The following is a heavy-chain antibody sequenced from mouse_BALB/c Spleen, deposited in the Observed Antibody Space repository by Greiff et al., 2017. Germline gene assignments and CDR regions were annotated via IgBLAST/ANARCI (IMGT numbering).Heavy chain of an antibody. Sequence: VMLVESGAELARPGASVKMSCKASGYTFTSYTMHWVKQRPGQGLEWIGYINPSSGYTNYNQKFKDKATLTADKSSSTAYMQLSSLTSEDSAVYYCARYYYGSSYSYAMDYWGQGTSVTVSS. CDR1: GYTFTSYT. V-gene: IGHV1-4*01. D-gene: IGHD1-1*01. CDR3: ARYYYGSSYSYAMDY. CDR2: INPSSGYT. J-gene: IGHJ4*01.